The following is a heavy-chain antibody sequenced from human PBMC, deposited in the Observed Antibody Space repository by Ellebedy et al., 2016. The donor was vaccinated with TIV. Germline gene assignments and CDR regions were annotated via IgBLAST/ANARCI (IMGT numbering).Heavy chain of an antibody. V-gene: IGHV3-15*01. Sequence: GGSLRLSXAASGFTFKNAWMHWFRQAPGKGLEWVARIKSRKNGETVDYAAPVKGRFTISRDDSKETLYLQMSSLTTEDTAIFYCSTELGSATSNPINYWGQGSLVTVSS. D-gene: IGHD3-10*01. CDR1: GFTFKNAW. J-gene: IGHJ4*02. CDR2: IKSRKNGETV. CDR3: STELGSATSNPINY.